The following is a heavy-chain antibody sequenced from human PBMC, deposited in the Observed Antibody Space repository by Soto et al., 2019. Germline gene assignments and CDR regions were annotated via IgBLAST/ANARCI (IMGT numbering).Heavy chain of an antibody. D-gene: IGHD3-10*01. J-gene: IGHJ4*02. CDR2: ISSSSSYI. Sequence: GGSLRLSCAASGFTFSSYSMNWVRQAPGKGLEWVSSISSSSSYIYYADSVKGRFTISRDNAKNSLYLQMNSLRAEDTAVYYCEITMVRGVTKPSGYWGQGTLVTVSS. V-gene: IGHV3-21*01. CDR1: GFTFSSYS. CDR3: EITMVRGVTKPSGY.